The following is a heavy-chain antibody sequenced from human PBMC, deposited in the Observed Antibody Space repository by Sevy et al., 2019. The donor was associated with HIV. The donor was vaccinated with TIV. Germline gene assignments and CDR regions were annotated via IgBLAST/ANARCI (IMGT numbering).Heavy chain of an antibody. CDR1: GGSISSYF. J-gene: IGHJ4*02. Sequence: SETLSLTCSVSGGSISSYFWTWVRQSPGKGLEWIGNIYFTGNTDYSTYLKSRVTLSLDTSKSQFSLTLKSVTAADTAIYFCARDSTTRPRVLDYWGQGTLVTVSS. CDR2: IYFTGNT. CDR3: ARDSTTRPRVLDY. D-gene: IGHD1-1*01. V-gene: IGHV4-59*01.